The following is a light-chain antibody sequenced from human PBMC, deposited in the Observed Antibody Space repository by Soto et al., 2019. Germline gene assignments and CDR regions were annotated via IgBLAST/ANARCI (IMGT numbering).Light chain of an antibody. CDR1: SSDVGGYNY. Sequence: QSALTQPASVSGSPGQSITISCTGTSSDVGGYNYVSWYQQHPGKAPKLMIHEVTNRLSGVSNRFSGSKSGNTASLTISGLQAEDEAVYYCCSHSTSITWMFGGGTKLTVL. CDR2: EVT. V-gene: IGLV2-14*01. J-gene: IGLJ3*02. CDR3: CSHSTSITWM.